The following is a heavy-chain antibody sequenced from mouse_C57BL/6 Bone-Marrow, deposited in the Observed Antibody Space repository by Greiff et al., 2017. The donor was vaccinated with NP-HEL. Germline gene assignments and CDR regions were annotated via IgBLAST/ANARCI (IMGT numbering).Heavy chain of an antibody. CDR2: IYPRSGNT. D-gene: IGHD1-1*01. CDR1: GYTFTSYG. Sequence: QVQLQQSGAELARPGASVKLSCKASGYTFTSYGISWVKQRTGQGLEWIGEIYPRSGNTYYNEKFKGKATLTADKSSSTAYMELRSLTSEDSAVYFCAIPYYGSSKVYAMDYWGQGTSGTVSS. CDR3: AIPYYGSSKVYAMDY. J-gene: IGHJ4*01. V-gene: IGHV1-81*01.